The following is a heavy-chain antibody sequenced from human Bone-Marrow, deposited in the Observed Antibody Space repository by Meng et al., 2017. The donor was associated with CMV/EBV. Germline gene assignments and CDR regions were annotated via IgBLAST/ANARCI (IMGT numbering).Heavy chain of an antibody. J-gene: IGHJ6*02. V-gene: IGHV4-38-2*02. CDR2: IYHSGST. D-gene: IGHD2-2*01. Sequence: SETLSLTCTVSGYSISSGYYWGWIRQPPGKGLEWIGNIYHSGSTSYNPSLKSRVTISVDTSKNQFSLKLSSVTAADTAVYYCARDLVVVVPADNYYYYYGMDVWGQGTTVTVSS. CDR1: GYSISSGYY. CDR3: ARDLVVVVPADNYYYYYGMDV.